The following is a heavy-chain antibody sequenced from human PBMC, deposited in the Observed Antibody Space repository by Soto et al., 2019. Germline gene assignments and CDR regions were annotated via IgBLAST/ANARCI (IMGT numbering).Heavy chain of an antibody. CDR3: ARFGSIAVAGPLDAEYFQH. D-gene: IGHD6-19*01. CDR1: GFTFSSYS. Sequence: LRLSCAASGFTFSSYSMNWVRQAPGKGLEWVSSISSSSSYIYYADSVKGRFTISRDNAKNSLYLQMNSLRAEDTAVYYCARFGSIAVAGPLDAEYFQHWGQGTLVTVSS. J-gene: IGHJ1*01. CDR2: ISSSSSYI. V-gene: IGHV3-21*01.